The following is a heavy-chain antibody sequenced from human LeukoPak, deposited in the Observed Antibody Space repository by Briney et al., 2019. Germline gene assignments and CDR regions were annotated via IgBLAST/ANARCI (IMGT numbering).Heavy chain of an antibody. Sequence: PGGSLRLSCAASGFTVSSNYMSWVRQAPGKGLEWVSVIYSGGSTYYADSVKGRFTIPRDNSKNTLYLQMDSLRAEDTAVYYCARDAYRFYYGMDVWGQGTTVTVSS. V-gene: IGHV3-53*01. CDR3: ARDAYRFYYGMDV. D-gene: IGHD5-18*01. CDR2: IYSGGST. CDR1: GFTVSSNY. J-gene: IGHJ6*02.